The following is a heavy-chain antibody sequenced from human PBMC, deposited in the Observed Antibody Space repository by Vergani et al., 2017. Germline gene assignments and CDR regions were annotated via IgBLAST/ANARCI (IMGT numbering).Heavy chain of an antibody. CDR2: IYPGDSEV. J-gene: IGHJ3*01. V-gene: IGHV5-51*01. CDR3: ASGGHGSENGGALQL. D-gene: IGHD3-10*01. Sequence: EKPLVQSGSETKKPGESLTISCQAFGYIFSNFWIGWVRQRPGRGLEWMGIIYPGDSEVKSNPTFRGQVIFSVDTSVNTAYLQWRSLQASDTATYFCASGGHGSENGGALQLWGQGTNITVSS. CDR1: GYIFSNFW.